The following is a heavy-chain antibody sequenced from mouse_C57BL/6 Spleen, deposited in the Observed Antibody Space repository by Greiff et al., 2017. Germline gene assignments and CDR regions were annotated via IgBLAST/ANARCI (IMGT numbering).Heavy chain of an antibody. J-gene: IGHJ4*01. V-gene: IGHV2-2*01. CDR1: GFSLTSYG. CDR2: IWSGGST. D-gene: IGHD2-2*01. Sequence: VKLQESGPGLVQPSQSLSITCTVSGFSLTSYGVHWVRQSPGKGLEWLGVIWSGGSTDYNAAFISRLSISKDNSKSQVFFKMNSLQADDTAIYYCARNLVTGSAMDYWGQGTSVTVSS. CDR3: ARNLVTGSAMDY.